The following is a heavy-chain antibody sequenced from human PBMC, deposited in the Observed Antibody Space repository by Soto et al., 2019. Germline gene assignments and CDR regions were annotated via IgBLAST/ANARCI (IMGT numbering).Heavy chain of an antibody. CDR3: ARGPGLFNCGGDCRTLDY. Sequence: QVQLVESGGGLVKPGGSLRLSCAASGFTFSDYYITWIRQAPGKGLEWVSYISSSSSYTNYADSVKGRFTISRDNDKNSLYLQMNSLRAEDTAVYYCARGPGLFNCGGDCRTLDYWGQGTLVTVSS. V-gene: IGHV3-11*06. J-gene: IGHJ4*02. CDR1: GFTFSDYY. CDR2: ISSSSSYT. D-gene: IGHD2-21*02.